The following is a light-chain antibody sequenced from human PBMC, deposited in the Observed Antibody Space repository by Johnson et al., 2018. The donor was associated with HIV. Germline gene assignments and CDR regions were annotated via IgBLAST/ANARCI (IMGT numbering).Light chain of an antibody. CDR1: SSNIGNNY. CDR2: DNN. CDR3: ETWDDRLNYV. Sequence: QSVLTQPPSVSAAPGQKVTISCSGSSSNIGNNYVSWYQQLPGTAPKLLIYDNNKRPSGIPDRFSGSTSGTSATLGITGLQTGDEADYYCETWDDRLNYVFGTGTKVTVL. J-gene: IGLJ1*01. V-gene: IGLV1-51*01.